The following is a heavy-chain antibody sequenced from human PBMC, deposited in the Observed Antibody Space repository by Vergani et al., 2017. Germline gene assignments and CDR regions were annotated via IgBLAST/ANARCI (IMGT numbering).Heavy chain of an antibody. Sequence: QVQLQQWGAGLVKPSETLSLTCAVSGFSIDNGYYWDWIRQPPGKGLEWIGSIYRTGRTHFNPSLKSRVTISVDTSNNHFSLRLNSLTAADTAVYYCARRSGIVYDIFSGTQYFFDFWGQGTLVTVSS. CDR1: GFSIDNGYY. V-gene: IGHV4-38-2*01. CDR2: IYRTGRT. J-gene: IGHJ4*02. D-gene: IGHD3-9*01. CDR3: ARRSGIVYDIFSGTQYFFDF.